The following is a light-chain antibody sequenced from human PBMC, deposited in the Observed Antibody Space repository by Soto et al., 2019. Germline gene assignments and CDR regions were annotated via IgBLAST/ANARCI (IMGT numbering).Light chain of an antibody. J-gene: IGLJ2*01. V-gene: IGLV1-51*01. CDR2: DNN. CDR1: SSNIGNNY. CDR3: GTWDSSLSAVV. Sequence: QSVLTQPPSVSAAPGQKVTISCSGSSSNIGNNYVSWYQQLRGTAPKLLIYDNNKRPSGIPDRFAGYKSGTSATLGITGLQTGDYADYYCGTWDSSLSAVVFGGGTKLTVL.